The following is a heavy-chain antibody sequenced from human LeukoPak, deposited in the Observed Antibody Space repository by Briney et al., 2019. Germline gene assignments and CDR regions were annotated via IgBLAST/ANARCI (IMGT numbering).Heavy chain of an antibody. D-gene: IGHD6-19*01. CDR2: INPSGGST. V-gene: IGHV1-46*01. J-gene: IGHJ4*02. CDR3: ARGPPGGWSFFDY. CDR1: GYTFTNYD. Sequence: ASVKVSCKASGYTFTNYDINWVRQPTGQGLEWMGIINPSGGSTSYAQKFQGRVTMTRDMSTSTVYMELSSLRSEDTAVYYCARGPPGGWSFFDYWGQGTLVTVSS.